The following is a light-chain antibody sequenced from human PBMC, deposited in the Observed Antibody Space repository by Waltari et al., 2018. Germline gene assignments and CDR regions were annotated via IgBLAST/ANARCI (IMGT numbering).Light chain of an antibody. Sequence: DIQMTKSPSTLSASVGDRFTIPCRASQNINSWLAWYQQKPGKAPKLLIYKTSILEGGVPSRFSGVGSETEFTLTISSLQPDDFATYYCQQYHTFYTFGQGTKLEIK. CDR1: QNINSW. CDR3: QQYHTFYT. CDR2: KTS. J-gene: IGKJ2*01. V-gene: IGKV1-5*03.